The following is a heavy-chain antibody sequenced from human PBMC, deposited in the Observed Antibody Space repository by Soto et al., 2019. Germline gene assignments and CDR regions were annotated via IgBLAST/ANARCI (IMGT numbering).Heavy chain of an antibody. J-gene: IGHJ4*02. Sequence: EVQLVESGGGLVQPGGSLRLSCAASGFSFSNFWMSWVRQAPGKGLEWVAAIKEDGSEKNYVDSVRGRFTISRDNAKNSLFRQMNSLRADDTAVYYCARDVIGGQGSLVTVSS. CDR1: GFSFSNFW. CDR3: ARDVI. V-gene: IGHV3-7*05. CDR2: IKEDGSEK.